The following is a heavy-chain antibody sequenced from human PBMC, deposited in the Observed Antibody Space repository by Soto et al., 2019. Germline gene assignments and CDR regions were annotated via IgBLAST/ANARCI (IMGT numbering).Heavy chain of an antibody. V-gene: IGHV4-30-4*01. J-gene: IGHJ6*02. D-gene: IGHD2-2*01. CDR1: GGSISSGDYY. CDR3: ARAGKPAERGPYYYGMDV. Sequence: PSETLSLTCTVSGGSISSGDYYWSWIRQPPGKGLEWIGYIYYSGSTYYNPSLKSRVTISVDTSKNQFSLKLSSVTAADTAVYYCARAGKPAERGPYYYGMDVWGQGTTVTVSS. CDR2: IYYSGST.